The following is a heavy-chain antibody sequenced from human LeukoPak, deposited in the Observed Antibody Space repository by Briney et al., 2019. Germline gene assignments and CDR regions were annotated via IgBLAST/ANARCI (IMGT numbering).Heavy chain of an antibody. CDR2: INPSGGST. V-gene: IGHV1-46*01. D-gene: IGHD3-10*01. CDR3: ARSWTPANFHYYGSGSLIRYYFDY. Sequence: ASVRVSCKASGYTFTSYYMHWVRQAPGQGLEWMGIINPSGGSTSYAQKFQGRVTMTRDTSTSTVYMELSSLRSEDTAVYYCARSWTPANFHYYGSGSLIRYYFDYWGQGTLVTVSS. CDR1: GYTFTSYY. J-gene: IGHJ4*02.